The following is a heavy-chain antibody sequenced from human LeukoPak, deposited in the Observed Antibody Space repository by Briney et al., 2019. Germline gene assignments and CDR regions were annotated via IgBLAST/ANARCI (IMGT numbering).Heavy chain of an antibody. J-gene: IGHJ4*02. D-gene: IGHD6-13*01. CDR2: ISAGGYNT. Sequence: GGSLRLSCAASGFTFSSYAMTWVRKAPGKGLEWVSSISAGGYNTYYADSVRGRFTISRDKSKNTLYLQMNSLRAEDTAVYYCSKDAHSSSSTGWGQGTLVTVSS. V-gene: IGHV3-23*01. CDR3: SKDAHSSSSTG. CDR1: GFTFSSYA.